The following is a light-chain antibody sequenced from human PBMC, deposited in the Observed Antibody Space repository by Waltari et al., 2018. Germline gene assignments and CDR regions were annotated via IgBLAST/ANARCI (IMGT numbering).Light chain of an antibody. CDR2: DGN. Sequence: QSALTQPASVSASPGQSITISCTGTSSDVGSHDLVSWYQQFPGKAPKLIIYDGNKRPSRVSNRFSGFHAGNTATLTISGLQAEDEADYYCCSDEGDNTWVFGGGTKVTVL. CDR1: SSDVGSHDL. V-gene: IGLV2-23*01. J-gene: IGLJ3*02. CDR3: CSDEGDNTWV.